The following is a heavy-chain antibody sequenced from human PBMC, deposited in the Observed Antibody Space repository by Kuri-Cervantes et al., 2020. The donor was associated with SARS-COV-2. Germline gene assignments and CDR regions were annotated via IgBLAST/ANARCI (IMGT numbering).Heavy chain of an antibody. Sequence: SQTLSLTCAVSGYSINSGYYWGWIRQPPGKGLEWIGSIYYSGSTYYNPSLKSRVTISVDTSKNQFSLKLSSVTAADTAVYYCARTLRTLSYGLSEWFDPWGQGTLVTVSS. V-gene: IGHV4-38-2*01. CDR3: ARTLRTLSYGLSEWFDP. D-gene: IGHD1-26*01. CDR2: IYYSGST. CDR1: GYSINSGYY. J-gene: IGHJ5*02.